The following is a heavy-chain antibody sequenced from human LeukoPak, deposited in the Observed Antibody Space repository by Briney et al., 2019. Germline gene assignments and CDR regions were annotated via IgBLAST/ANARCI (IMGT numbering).Heavy chain of an antibody. J-gene: IGHJ4*02. V-gene: IGHV3-23*01. CDR2: ISGSGGST. CDR3: AKGSAYYYDSSGYFGDYFDY. Sequence: GGSLRLSCAASGFTFDSHGMTWVRQAPGKGLEWVSAISGSGGSTYYADSVKGRFTISRDNSKNTLYLQMNSLRAEDTAVYYCAKGSAYYYDSSGYFGDYFDYWGQGTLVTVSS. D-gene: IGHD3-22*01. CDR1: GFTFDSHG.